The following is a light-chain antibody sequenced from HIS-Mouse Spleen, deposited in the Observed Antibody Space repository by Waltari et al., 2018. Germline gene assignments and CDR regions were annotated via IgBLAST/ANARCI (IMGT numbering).Light chain of an antibody. J-gene: IGLJ3*02. CDR3: YSTDSSGNHWV. CDR2: EDS. CDR1: AWPKTY. V-gene: IGLV3-10*01. Sequence: SYELTQPPSVSVSPGQTARITCSGDAWPKTYAYWYQQKSCQAPVLVIYEDSKRPSGITERFSGDSSGTMATLTIRGAQVEDEADYYCYSTDSSGNHWVFGGGTKLTVL.